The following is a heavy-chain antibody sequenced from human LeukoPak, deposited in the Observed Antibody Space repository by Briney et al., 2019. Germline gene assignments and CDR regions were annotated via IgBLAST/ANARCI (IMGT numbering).Heavy chain of an antibody. Sequence: PGGSLRLSCAASGFTFSNYWMTWVRQAPGKGLEWVANIKPDESEKYYVGSVKGRFTISRDNAKNSLYLQMNSLRVEDTAVYYCAKWGPYDILTGRINWGQGTLVTVSS. CDR1: GFTFSNYW. CDR3: AKWGPYDILTGRIN. J-gene: IGHJ4*02. CDR2: IKPDESEK. D-gene: IGHD3-9*01. V-gene: IGHV3-7*03.